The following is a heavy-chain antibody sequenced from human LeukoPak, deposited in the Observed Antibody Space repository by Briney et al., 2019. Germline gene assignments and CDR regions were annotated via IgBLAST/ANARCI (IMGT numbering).Heavy chain of an antibody. J-gene: IGHJ4*02. D-gene: IGHD2-15*01. Sequence: SSETLSLTCTVSGGSISSGGYYWSWIRQHPGKGLEWIGYIYYSGSTNYNPSLKSRVTISVDTSKNQFSLKLSSVTAADTAVYYCARAIRYCSGGSCYSVIDYWGQGTLVTVSS. CDR3: ARAIRYCSGGSCYSVIDY. CDR1: GGSISSGGYY. V-gene: IGHV4-61*08. CDR2: IYYSGST.